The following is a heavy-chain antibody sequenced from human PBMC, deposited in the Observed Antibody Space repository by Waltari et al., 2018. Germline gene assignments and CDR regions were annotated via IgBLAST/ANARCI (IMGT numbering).Heavy chain of an antibody. Sequence: QVQLVQSGAEVKKPGASVKVSCKASGYTFTSYGISWVRQAPGQGLEWMGWISAYSGNTNYAQKLQGRVTMTTDTSTSTAYMELRSLRSDDTAVYYCARDRRVVPAAIKLGYYYYYMDVWGKGTTVTVSS. D-gene: IGHD2-2*01. J-gene: IGHJ6*03. CDR3: ARDRRVVPAAIKLGYYYYYMDV. V-gene: IGHV1-18*01. CDR1: GYTFTSYG. CDR2: ISAYSGNT.